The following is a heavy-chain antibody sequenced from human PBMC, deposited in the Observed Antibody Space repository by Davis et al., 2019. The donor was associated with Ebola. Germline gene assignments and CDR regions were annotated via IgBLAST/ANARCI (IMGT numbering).Heavy chain of an antibody. Sequence: AASVKVSCKASGYTFTSYGISWVRQAPGQGLEWMGWISAHNGNTNYAQKFQGRVTITRDTSASTAYMELSSLRSEDTAVYYCARGSSKAYYYYGMDVWGQGTTVTVSS. D-gene: IGHD6-6*01. CDR1: GYTFTSYG. V-gene: IGHV1-18*01. CDR3: ARGSSKAYYYYGMDV. CDR2: ISAHNGNT. J-gene: IGHJ6*02.